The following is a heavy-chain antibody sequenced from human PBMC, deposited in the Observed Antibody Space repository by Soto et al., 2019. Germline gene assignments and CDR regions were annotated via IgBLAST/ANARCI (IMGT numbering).Heavy chain of an antibody. CDR1: GYTFTGYY. CDR2: INTNSGGT. D-gene: IGHD3-10*01. CDR3: ARYGSGSYFDY. V-gene: IGHV1-2*02. J-gene: IGHJ4*02. Sequence: ASVKVSCKASGYTFTGYYMHWVRQAPGQGPEWMGWINTNSGGTNYAQKFQGRVTMTRDTSITTAYMELSRLRSDDTAVYYCARYGSGSYFDYRGQGTLVTVSS.